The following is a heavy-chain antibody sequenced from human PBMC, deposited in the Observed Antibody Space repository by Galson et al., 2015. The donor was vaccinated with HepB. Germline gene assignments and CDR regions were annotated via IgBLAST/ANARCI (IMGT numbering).Heavy chain of an antibody. D-gene: IGHD6-13*01. Sequence: SLRLSCAASGFTFSSYAMSWVRQAPGKGLEWVSAISGSGGSTYYADSVKGRFTISRDNSKNTLYLQMNSLRAEDTAVYYCAKLMTPVLGIATSWFDYWGQGTLVTVSS. J-gene: IGHJ4*02. CDR1: GFTFSSYA. CDR2: ISGSGGST. V-gene: IGHV3-23*01. CDR3: AKLMTPVLGIATSWFDY.